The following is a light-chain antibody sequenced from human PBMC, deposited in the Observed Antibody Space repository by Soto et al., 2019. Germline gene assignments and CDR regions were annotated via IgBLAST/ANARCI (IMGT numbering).Light chain of an antibody. CDR1: SSNIGGNS. J-gene: IGLJ1*01. CDR3: AGWDGSLKGFV. Sequence: QSVLTQPPSVSAAPGQKVTISCSGSSSNIGGNSVNWYQQVPGTAPKLLIYENNHRPSGVPDRFSGSKSGTSASLVISGLQSEDEAEYFCAGWDGSLKGFVFGTGTKVTVL. CDR2: ENN. V-gene: IGLV1-44*01.